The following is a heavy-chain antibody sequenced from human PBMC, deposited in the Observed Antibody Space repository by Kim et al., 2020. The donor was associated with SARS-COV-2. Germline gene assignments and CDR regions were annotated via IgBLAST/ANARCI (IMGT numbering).Heavy chain of an antibody. CDR3: AREISSTNIWFGELSRVSWFDP. D-gene: IGHD3-10*01. V-gene: IGHV4-31*03. CDR2: IYYSGST. CDR1: GGSISSGGYY. J-gene: IGHJ5*02. Sequence: SETLSLTCTVSGGSISSGGYYWSWIRQHPGKGLEWIGYIYYSGSTYYNPSLKSRVTISVDTSKNQFSLKLSSVTAADTAVYYCAREISSTNIWFGELSRVSWFDPWGQGTLVTVSS.